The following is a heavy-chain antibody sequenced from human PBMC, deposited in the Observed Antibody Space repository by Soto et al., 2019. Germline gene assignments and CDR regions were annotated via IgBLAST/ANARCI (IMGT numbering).Heavy chain of an antibody. Sequence: EVQLVESGGGLVQPGGSLRLSCAASGFTFSSYSMNWVRQAPGKGLEWVSFISSSSSTIYYADSVKGRFTVSRDNAKNSLYLQMNSLRAEDTGVYYCARTNSGYVDWGQGTLVTVSS. V-gene: IGHV3-48*01. J-gene: IGHJ4*02. CDR2: ISSSSSTI. CDR3: ARTNSGYVD. CDR1: GFTFSSYS. D-gene: IGHD5-12*01.